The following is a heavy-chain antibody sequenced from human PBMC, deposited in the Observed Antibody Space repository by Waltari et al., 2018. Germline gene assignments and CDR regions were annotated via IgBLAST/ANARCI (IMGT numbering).Heavy chain of an antibody. J-gene: IGHJ3*02. CDR2: ISSSSSYI. CDR1: GFTFSSYS. Sequence: EVQLVESGGGLVKPGGSLRLSCAASGFTFSSYSMNWVRQAPGKGLEWVSSISSSSSYINDEDPVKGRSTISRDKAKTSRFRQMNSLRAEEPAGYYCGGDVYALDIWAKGKM. V-gene: IGHV3-21*01. CDR3: GGDVYALDI.